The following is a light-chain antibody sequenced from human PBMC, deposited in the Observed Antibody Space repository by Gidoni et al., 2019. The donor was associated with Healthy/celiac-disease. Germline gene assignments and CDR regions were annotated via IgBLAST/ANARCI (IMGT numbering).Light chain of an antibody. CDR2: DAS. CDR3: QQYDNLPSFT. Sequence: DIQMTQSPSSLSASVGDRVTITCQASQDISNYLNWDQQKPGKAPKLLIYDASNLETGVQSRFSGSGSGTDFTFTISSLQPEDIATYYCQQYDNLPSFTFGPGTKVDIK. J-gene: IGKJ3*01. V-gene: IGKV1-33*01. CDR1: QDISNY.